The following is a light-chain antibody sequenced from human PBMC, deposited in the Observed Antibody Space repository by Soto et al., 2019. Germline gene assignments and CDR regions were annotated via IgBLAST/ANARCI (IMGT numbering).Light chain of an antibody. CDR3: LQVQSFPRT. CDR2: AAS. Sequence: EIEMTQSPATLSVSPGERATLSCRASQSVSSNLAWYQQKPGKAPQYLIQAASSLQGGVPSRFSGSGSGTEFILTINSLQPEDVAVYYCLQVQSFPRTFGQGTRVDIK. CDR1: QSVSSN. J-gene: IGKJ1*01. V-gene: IGKV3-15*01.